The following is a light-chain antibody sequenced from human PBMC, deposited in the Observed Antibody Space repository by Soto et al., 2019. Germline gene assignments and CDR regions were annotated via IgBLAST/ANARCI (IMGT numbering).Light chain of an antibody. Sequence: QSVLTQPASVSGSPGQSITISCTGTISDVGTYNLVSWFQQHPGKAPKLMIFEVSERPSGVSNRFSGSKSGNAASLTISGLQAEDEADYYCFSYAGGATYVFGTGTKLTVL. J-gene: IGLJ1*01. CDR3: FSYAGGATYV. CDR1: ISDVGTYNL. CDR2: EVS. V-gene: IGLV2-23*02.